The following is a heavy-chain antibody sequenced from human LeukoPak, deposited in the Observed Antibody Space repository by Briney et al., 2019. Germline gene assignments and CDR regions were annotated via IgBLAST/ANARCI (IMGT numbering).Heavy chain of an antibody. J-gene: IGHJ4*02. D-gene: IGHD6-19*01. CDR2: IYYSEST. V-gene: IGHV4-59*01. CDR1: GGSISSYY. Sequence: PSETLSLTCTVSGGSISSYYWSWIRQPPGKGLEWIGYIYYSESTNYNPSLKSRVTISVDTSKNQFSLKLSSVTAADTAVYYCARGIAVAPVDYWGQGTLVTVSS. CDR3: ARGIAVAPVDY.